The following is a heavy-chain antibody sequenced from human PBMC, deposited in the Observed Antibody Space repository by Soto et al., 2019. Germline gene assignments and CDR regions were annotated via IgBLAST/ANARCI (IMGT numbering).Heavy chain of an antibody. V-gene: IGHV4-59*08. J-gene: IGHJ6*04. D-gene: IGHD2-21*01. CDR2: SYYSGST. CDR1: GGSGGSFSGYY. CDR3: ATLSVISRDGMDA. Sequence: PSETLSLTCAVYGGSGGSFSGYYWSWIRQPPGKGLEWIGYSYYSGSTNYNPSLRSRVTILVDTSKSQFSLKLTSVTAADTAVFYCATLSVISRDGMDACGKGTTVTVSS.